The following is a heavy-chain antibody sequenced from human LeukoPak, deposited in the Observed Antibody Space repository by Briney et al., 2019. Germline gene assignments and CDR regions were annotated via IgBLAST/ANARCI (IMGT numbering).Heavy chain of an antibody. CDR2: ISTHNGNT. J-gene: IGHJ4*02. V-gene: IGHV1-18*01. D-gene: IGHD3-9*01. CDR1: GYTFTSYG. CDR3: ARGASYVILTGYSYFDH. Sequence: SVKVSCKASGYTFTSYGISLVRQAPGQGLEWMGWISTHNGNTNYAQKFQGRVTMTTDTSTSTAYMELRSLRSDDAAVYYCARGASYVILTGYSYFDHWGQGTLVTVSS.